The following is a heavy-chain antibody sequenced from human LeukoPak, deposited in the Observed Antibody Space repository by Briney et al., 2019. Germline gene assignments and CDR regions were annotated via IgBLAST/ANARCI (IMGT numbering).Heavy chain of an antibody. V-gene: IGHV4-59*01. D-gene: IGHD6-13*01. CDR1: GGSISSYY. CDR2: IYYSGTT. CDR3: ARGVYIAAAQYGY. J-gene: IGHJ4*02. Sequence: SETLSLTCTVSGGSISSYYRSWIRQPPGKGLEWIGYIYYSGTTNYNPSLKSRVTISVDTSKNQFSLKLGSVTAADTAVYYCARGVYIAAAQYGYWGQGTLVTVSS.